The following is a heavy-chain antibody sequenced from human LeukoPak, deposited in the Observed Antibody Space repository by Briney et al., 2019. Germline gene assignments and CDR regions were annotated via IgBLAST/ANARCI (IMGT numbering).Heavy chain of an antibody. D-gene: IGHD3-10*01. J-gene: IGHJ6*03. V-gene: IGHV1-69*13. CDR3: ARVLTYYYGSGSLYYYYYMDV. CDR1: GYTFTGYY. CDR2: IIPIFGTA. Sequence: ASVKVSCKASGYTFTGYYMHWVRQAPGQGLEWMGGIIPIFGTANYAQKFQGRVTITADESTSTAYMELSSLRSEDTAVYYCARVLTYYYGSGSLYYYYYMDVWGKGTTVTVSS.